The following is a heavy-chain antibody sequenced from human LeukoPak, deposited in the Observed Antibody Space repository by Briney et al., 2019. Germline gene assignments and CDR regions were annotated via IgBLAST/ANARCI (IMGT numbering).Heavy chain of an antibody. CDR1: GYTFTGYY. J-gene: IGHJ5*02. CDR3: ANQATSGWHFS. Sequence: ASVEVSCKASGYTFTGYYMHWVRQAPGQGPEWMGWINPNSGGTNYAQKFQGRVTMTRDTSLSTVYMELSRLRSDDTAVYYCANQATSGWHFSWGQGTLVTVSS. D-gene: IGHD6-19*01. V-gene: IGHV1-2*02. CDR2: INPNSGGT.